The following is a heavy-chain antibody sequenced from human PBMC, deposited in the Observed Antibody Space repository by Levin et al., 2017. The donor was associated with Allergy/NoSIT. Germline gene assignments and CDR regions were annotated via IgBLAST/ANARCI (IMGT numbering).Heavy chain of an antibody. V-gene: IGHV4-59*01. CDR2: IYYSGST. D-gene: IGHD7-27*01. CDR3: ARDRTITTTGETYYYGMDV. J-gene: IGHJ6*02. CDR1: GGSISGYY. Sequence: SCTVSGGSISGYYWSWIRQPPAKGLEWIGYIYYSGSTKYNPSLKSRVTISVDTSKNQFSLKLSSVTAADTAVYYCARDRTITTTGETYYYGMDVWGQGTTVTVSS.